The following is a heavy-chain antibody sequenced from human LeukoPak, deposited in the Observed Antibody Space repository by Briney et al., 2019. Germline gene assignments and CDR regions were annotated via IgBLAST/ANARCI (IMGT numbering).Heavy chain of an antibody. D-gene: IGHD3/OR15-3a*01. Sequence: GGSLILSCATSGCTFSHYGMHWVRQAPGRGLGWVAVIWSDGSEKYYGDSVKGRFTISRDNSKKTVYLQMNSLRVEDTAVYYCAKDAQRGFDFSNSLESWGQGTLVTVSS. V-gene: IGHV3-33*06. CDR3: AKDAQRGFDFSNSLES. J-gene: IGHJ4*02. CDR1: GCTFSHYG. CDR2: IWSDGSEK.